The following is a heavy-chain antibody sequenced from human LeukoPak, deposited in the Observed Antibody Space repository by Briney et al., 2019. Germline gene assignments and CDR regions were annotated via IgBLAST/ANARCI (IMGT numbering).Heavy chain of an antibody. D-gene: IGHD5-12*01. Sequence: ASVKVSCKVSGYTLTELSMHWVGQAPGKGLEWMGGVDPEDGETIYAQKFQGRVTMTEDTSTDTAYMELSSLRSEDTAVYYCATDLATSRKKDYWGQGTLVTVSS. CDR1: GYTLTELS. CDR3: ATDLATSRKKDY. CDR2: VDPEDGET. J-gene: IGHJ4*02. V-gene: IGHV1-24*01.